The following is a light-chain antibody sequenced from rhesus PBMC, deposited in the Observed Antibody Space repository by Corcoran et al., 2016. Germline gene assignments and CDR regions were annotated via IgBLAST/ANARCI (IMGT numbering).Light chain of an antibody. CDR3: QKYSRSPYS. CDR1: QSVGSS. J-gene: IGKJ2*01. V-gene: IGKV3-53*01. CDR2: GAS. Sequence: QVILTQSPATLSLSPGERATLSCRASQSVGSSLAWYQQKPGQAPRLLIYGASKRATGIPDRFSGSGSGTEFTFSIRSMEPEDFAVYYCQKYSRSPYSFGQGTKVEIK.